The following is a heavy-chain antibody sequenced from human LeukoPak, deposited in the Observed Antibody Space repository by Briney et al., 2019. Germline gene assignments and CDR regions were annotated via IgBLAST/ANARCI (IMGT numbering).Heavy chain of an antibody. V-gene: IGHV3-30-3*01. J-gene: IGHJ4*02. CDR1: GFTFSSYA. CDR3: ARAPIGWVVITPPFGY. CDR2: ISYDGSNK. Sequence: GGSLRLSCAASGFTFSSYAMHWVRQAPGKRLEWVAVISYDGSNKYYADSVKGRFTISRDNSKNTLYLQMNSLRAEDTAVYYCARAPIGWVVITPPFGYWGQGTLVTVSS. D-gene: IGHD3-22*01.